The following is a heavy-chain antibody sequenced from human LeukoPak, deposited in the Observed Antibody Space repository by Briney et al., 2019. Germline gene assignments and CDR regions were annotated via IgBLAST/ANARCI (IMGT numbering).Heavy chain of an antibody. V-gene: IGHV3-21*01. J-gene: IGHJ6*03. Sequence: GGSLRLSCAASGFTFSSYSMNWVRQAPGKWLEWVSSISSSSSYIYYADSVKGRFTISRDNAKNSLYLQMNSLRAEDTAVYYCARDYSNYYYYYYMDVWGKGTTVTVSS. CDR3: ARDYSNYYYYYYMDV. D-gene: IGHD4-11*01. CDR2: ISSSSSYI. CDR1: GFTFSSYS.